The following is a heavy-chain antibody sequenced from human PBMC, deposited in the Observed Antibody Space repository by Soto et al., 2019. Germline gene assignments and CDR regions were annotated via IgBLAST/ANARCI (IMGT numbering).Heavy chain of an antibody. V-gene: IGHV1-18*01. CDR3: ARGRDGDY. Sequence: QVHLVQSGAEVKKPGASVKVSCQGSGYAFTTYGITWVRQAPGQGLEWMGWISAHNGNTNYAQKLQGRVTVTRDTSTSPAYMELRSLRYDDTAVYYCARGRDGDYWGQGALVTVSS. D-gene: IGHD6-6*01. J-gene: IGHJ4*02. CDR1: GYAFTTYG. CDR2: ISAHNGNT.